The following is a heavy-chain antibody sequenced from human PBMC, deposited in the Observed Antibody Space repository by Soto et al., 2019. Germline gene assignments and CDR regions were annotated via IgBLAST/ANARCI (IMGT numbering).Heavy chain of an antibody. CDR1: GYTFTSYY. Sequence: QVQLVQSGAEVKKPGASVKISCKASGYTFTSYYMHWVRQAPGQWLEWMGIINPSGGSTNYAQKLQARVARTRDTSTRTVYMEPNRLRSEDTAVYSCARPPYPGCIKAVSDALDYWGQGTLVTVSS. D-gene: IGHD2-8*01. V-gene: IGHV1-46*01. CDR2: INPSGGST. CDR3: ARPPYPGCIKAVSDALDY. J-gene: IGHJ4*02.